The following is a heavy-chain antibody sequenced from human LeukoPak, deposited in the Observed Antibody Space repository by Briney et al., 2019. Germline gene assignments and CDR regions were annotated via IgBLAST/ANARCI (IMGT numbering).Heavy chain of an antibody. D-gene: IGHD2-2*01. CDR2: INPNSGGT. Sequence: ASVKVSCKASGYTFTGYYMHWVRQAPGQGLEWMGWINPNSGGTNYAQKSQGRVTMTRDTSISTAYMELSRLRSDDTAVYYRARDTYIVVVPAAMLSTAFDPWGQGTLVTVSS. CDR1: GYTFTGYY. CDR3: ARDTYIVVVPAAMLSTAFDP. V-gene: IGHV1-2*02. J-gene: IGHJ5*02.